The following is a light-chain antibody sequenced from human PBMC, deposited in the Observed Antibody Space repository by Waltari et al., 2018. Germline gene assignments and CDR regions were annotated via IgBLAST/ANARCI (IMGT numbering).Light chain of an antibody. J-gene: IGLJ2*01. Sequence: QSALTQPASVSGSPGQSITISCTGTSSDIGYYIYVSWYQQHPGKAPKLMIYDVNNRPSGVSNRFSGSKSGNTASLTISGLQAEDEADYYCSSYTTSSTVVFGGGTKLTVL. V-gene: IGLV2-14*03. CDR3: SSYTTSSTVV. CDR1: SSDIGYYIY. CDR2: DVN.